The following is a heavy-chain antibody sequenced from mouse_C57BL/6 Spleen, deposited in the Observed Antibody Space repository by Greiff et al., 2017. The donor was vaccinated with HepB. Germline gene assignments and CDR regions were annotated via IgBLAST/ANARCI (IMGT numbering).Heavy chain of an antibody. CDR1: GYTFTSYW. Sequence: VQLQQSGTVLARPGASVKMSCKTSGYTFTSYWMHWVKQRPGQGLEWIGAIYPGNSDTSYSQKFKGKAKLTAVTSASTAYMELSSLTNEDSAVYYCTGGYDDYYAMDYWGQGTSVTVSS. V-gene: IGHV1-5*01. CDR3: TGGYDDYYAMDY. J-gene: IGHJ4*01. D-gene: IGHD2-2*01. CDR2: IYPGNSDT.